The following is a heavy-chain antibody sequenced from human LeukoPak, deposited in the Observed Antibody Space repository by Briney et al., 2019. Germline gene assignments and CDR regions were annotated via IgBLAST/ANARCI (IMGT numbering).Heavy chain of an antibody. CDR3: ARQFGELYFDY. V-gene: IGHV4-59*08. CDR2: IYYSGST. D-gene: IGHD3-10*01. J-gene: IGHJ4*02. Sequence: SETLSLTCTVSGGSISSYYWSWIRQPPGKGLEWIGYIYYSGSTNYNPSLKCRVTTSVDTSKNQFSLKLSSVTAADTAVYYCARQFGELYFDYWGQGTLVTVSS. CDR1: GGSISSYY.